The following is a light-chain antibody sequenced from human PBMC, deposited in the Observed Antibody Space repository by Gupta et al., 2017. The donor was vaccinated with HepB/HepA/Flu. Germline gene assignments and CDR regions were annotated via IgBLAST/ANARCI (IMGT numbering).Light chain of an antibody. CDR2: DVF. J-gene: IGLJ1*01. Sequence: QSAPTQPPSPSGSPRQSVTISCTGTSSDIGAYNLVSWYQQHPGKAPKLIIYDVFQRPSGVPDRFSGSKSGNTASLTVSGLQAEDEADYYCFSYAGNDNWVFGGGTKVTVL. CDR3: FSYAGNDNWV. CDR1: SSDIGAYNL. V-gene: IGLV2-8*01.